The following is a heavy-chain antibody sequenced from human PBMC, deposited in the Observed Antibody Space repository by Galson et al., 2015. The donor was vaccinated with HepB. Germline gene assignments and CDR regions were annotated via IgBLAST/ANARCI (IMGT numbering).Heavy chain of an antibody. CDR2: INSDGSST. Sequence: SLRLSCAASGFTFSSYWMHWVRQAPGKGLVWVSRINSDGSSTSYADSVKGRFTISRDNAKNTLYLQMNSLRAEDTAVYYCARDEAYYDFWSGYYGPPYYYYGMDVWGQGTTVTVSS. V-gene: IGHV3-74*01. CDR1: GFTFSSYW. J-gene: IGHJ6*02. CDR3: ARDEAYYDFWSGYYGPPYYYYGMDV. D-gene: IGHD3-3*01.